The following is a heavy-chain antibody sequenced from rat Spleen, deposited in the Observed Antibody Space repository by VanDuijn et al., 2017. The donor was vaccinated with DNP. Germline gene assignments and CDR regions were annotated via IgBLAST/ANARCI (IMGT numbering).Heavy chain of an antibody. CDR3: VIHWVGSGWFAY. D-gene: IGHD5-1*01. CDR2: IVYDGSRT. Sequence: EVQLVESGGGLVQPGRSLKLSCAASGFIFSDYNMAWVRQAPKKGLEWVATIVYDGSRTTYRDSVKGRFTISRDNAKRTLYLQMDSLRSEDTATYYCVIHWVGSGWFAYWGQGTLVTVSS. J-gene: IGHJ3*01. V-gene: IGHV5S10*01. CDR1: GFIFSDYN.